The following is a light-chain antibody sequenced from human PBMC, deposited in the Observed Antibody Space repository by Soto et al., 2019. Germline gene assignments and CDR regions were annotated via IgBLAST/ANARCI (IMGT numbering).Light chain of an antibody. Sequence: EIVLTQSPGTLSLFPGERATLSCRASQSVSSSYLAWYQQKPGQAPRLLIYGASSRPTGIPDTFSGSGSGTDFTLTISRLEPEDFALYYCQQYATSPWTFGQGTKVEIK. J-gene: IGKJ1*01. CDR1: QSVSSSY. CDR2: GAS. V-gene: IGKV3-20*01. CDR3: QQYATSPWT.